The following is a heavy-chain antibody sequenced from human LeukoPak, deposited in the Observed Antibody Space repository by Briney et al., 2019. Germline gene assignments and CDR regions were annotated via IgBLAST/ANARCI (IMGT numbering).Heavy chain of an antibody. CDR2: IYYSGST. V-gene: IGHV4-59*08. CDR1: GGSISSYY. CDR3: ARQVGSYSTYYFDY. J-gene: IGHJ4*02. D-gene: IGHD1-26*01. Sequence: SETLSLTCTVSGGSISSYYWSWIRQPPGKGLEGIGYIYYSGSTNYNPSLKSRVTISVDTSKNQFSLKLSSVTAADTAVYYCARQVGSYSTYYFDYWGQGTLVTVSS.